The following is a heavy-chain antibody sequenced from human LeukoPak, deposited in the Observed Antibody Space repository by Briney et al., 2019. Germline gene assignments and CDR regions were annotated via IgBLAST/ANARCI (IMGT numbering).Heavy chain of an antibody. CDR3: ALLEMATIRYFDY. CDR1: GFTFSSYS. J-gene: IGHJ4*02. D-gene: IGHD5-24*01. CDR2: ISSSSSTI. Sequence: GGSLRLSCAASGFTFSSYSMNWVRQAPGKGLEWVSYISSSSSTIYYADSVKGRFTISRDNAKNSLYLQMNSLRAEDTAVYYCALLEMATIRYFDYWGQGTLVTVSS. V-gene: IGHV3-48*01.